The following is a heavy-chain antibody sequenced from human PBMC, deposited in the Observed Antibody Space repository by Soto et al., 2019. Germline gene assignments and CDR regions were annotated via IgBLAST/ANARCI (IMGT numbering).Heavy chain of an antibody. V-gene: IGHV1-69*13. Sequence: ASVNVSCKSSVGTFSSYAISWVRQAPGQGLEWMGGIIPIFGTANYAQKFQGRVTITAEESTSKAYMELSSLRSEDTAVYYCATHYHKDVPAAGTFGDYWGQGTLVTVSS. CDR3: ATHYHKDVPAAGTFGDY. J-gene: IGHJ4*02. D-gene: IGHD6-13*01. CDR2: IIPIFGTA. CDR1: VGTFSSYA.